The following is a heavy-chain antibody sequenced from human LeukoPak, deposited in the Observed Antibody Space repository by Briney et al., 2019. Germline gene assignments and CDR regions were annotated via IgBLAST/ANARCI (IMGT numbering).Heavy chain of an antibody. J-gene: IGHJ3*02. CDR2: ISSSSSYI. CDR1: GFTFSSYS. CDR3: ARGVWDIVVVPAASAALDI. V-gene: IGHV3-21*01. D-gene: IGHD2-2*01. Sequence: PGGSLRLSCAASGFTFSSYSMNWVRQAPGKGLEWVSSISSSSSYIYYADSVKGRFTISRDNAKNSLYLQMNSLRAEDTAVYYCARGVWDIVVVPAASAALDIWGQGTMVTVSS.